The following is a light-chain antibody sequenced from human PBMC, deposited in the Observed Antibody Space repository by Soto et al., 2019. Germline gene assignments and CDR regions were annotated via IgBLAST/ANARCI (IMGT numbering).Light chain of an antibody. CDR1: QSVTRNS. CDR2: DAS. V-gene: IGKV3-20*01. Sequence: EIVLTQSPGTLSLSPGERATLSCRASQSVTRNSLAWYQQRPGQTPRLLIYDASTRAAGIPDRFSGSGSGTDFSLTISSLEPEDFVVYYCQQYATSPGTFGQGTKVELE. J-gene: IGKJ1*01. CDR3: QQYATSPGT.